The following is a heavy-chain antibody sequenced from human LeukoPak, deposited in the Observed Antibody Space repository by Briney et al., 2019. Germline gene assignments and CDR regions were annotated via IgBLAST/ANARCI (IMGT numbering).Heavy chain of an antibody. CDR2: IYDTGST. CDR1: GASISTYY. CDR3: ARLQPRITIFGVVIIRSDAFDI. D-gene: IGHD3-3*01. Sequence: SETLSLTCTVSGASISTYYWSWIRQPPGKGLEWLGCIYDTGSTIYNPSLKSGVAISVDTSKNQFSLKLSSVTAADTAVYYCARLQPRITIFGVVIIRSDAFDIWGQGTMVTVSS. V-gene: IGHV4-59*12. J-gene: IGHJ3*02.